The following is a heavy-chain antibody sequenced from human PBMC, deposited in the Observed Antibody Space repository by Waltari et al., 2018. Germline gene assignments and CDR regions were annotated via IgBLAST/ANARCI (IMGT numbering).Heavy chain of an antibody. CDR1: GGSISSTSYY. CDR3: ARPCCVGGGALLSLDL. J-gene: IGHJ5*02. V-gene: IGHV4-39*01. Sequence: QLQLQESGPGLVKPSETLSLTCTVSGGSISSTSYYWGWIRQPPGKGLEWIGSFYYGGKTYYNPSLQSRITISVDTSKNQFSLKLNSVTAADPAVYYCARPCCVGGGALLSLDLWGQGTLVTVSS. D-gene: IGHD3-16*01. CDR2: FYYGGKT.